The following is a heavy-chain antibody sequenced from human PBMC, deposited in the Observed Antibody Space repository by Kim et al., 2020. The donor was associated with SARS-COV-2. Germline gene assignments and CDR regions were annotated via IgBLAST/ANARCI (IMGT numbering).Heavy chain of an antibody. Sequence: GGSLRLSCAASGFTFSDYYMSWIRQAPGKGLEWVSYISSSGSTIYYADSVKGRFTISRDNAKNSLYLQMNSLRAEDTAVYYCARVIEMATIPAGAFDIWGQGTMVTVSS. CDR1: GFTFSDYY. V-gene: IGHV3-11*04. CDR2: ISSSGSTI. D-gene: IGHD5-12*01. J-gene: IGHJ3*02. CDR3: ARVIEMATIPAGAFDI.